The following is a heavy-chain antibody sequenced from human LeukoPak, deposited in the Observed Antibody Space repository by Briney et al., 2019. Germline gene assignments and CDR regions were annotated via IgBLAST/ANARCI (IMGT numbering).Heavy chain of an antibody. Sequence: RSSETLSLTCTVSGDSFSSYYWTWIRQPPGKGLEWIGYIYYSGSTNYNPSLKSRVTISVDTSKNQFSLKLSSVTAADTAVYYCARLTMVRGVIDAFDIWGQGTMVTVSS. J-gene: IGHJ3*02. CDR1: GDSFSSYY. V-gene: IGHV4-59*01. CDR2: IYYSGST. D-gene: IGHD3-10*01. CDR3: ARLTMVRGVIDAFDI.